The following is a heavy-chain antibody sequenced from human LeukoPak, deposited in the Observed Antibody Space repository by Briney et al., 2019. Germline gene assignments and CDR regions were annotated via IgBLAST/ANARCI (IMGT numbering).Heavy chain of an antibody. D-gene: IGHD1-1*01. V-gene: IGHV4-59*01. J-gene: IGHJ5*01. CDR3: ARDRTGNNWFDP. Sequence: PSETLSLTCSVSGGSISNDYWSWIRLPPRKGLEWIGYIYYTGSTNHNPSLSNRVTISVDTSKNQFSLRLSSVTAADTAVYYCARDRTGNNWFDPWGQGTLVTVSS. CDR2: IYYTGST. CDR1: GGSISNDY.